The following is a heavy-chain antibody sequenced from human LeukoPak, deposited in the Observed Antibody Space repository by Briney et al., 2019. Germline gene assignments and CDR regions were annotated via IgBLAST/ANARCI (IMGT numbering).Heavy chain of an antibody. V-gene: IGHV1-18*01. CDR3: ARDSGIQVVPAAPSDY. CDR1: GYTFTSYG. CDR2: ISAYNGNT. Sequence: ASVKVSCKASGYTFTSYGISWVRRAPGQGLEWMGWISAYNGNTNYAQKLQGRVTMTTDTYTSTAYMELRSLRSDDTAVYYCARDSGIQVVPAAPSDYWGQGTLVTVSS. J-gene: IGHJ4*02. D-gene: IGHD2-2*01.